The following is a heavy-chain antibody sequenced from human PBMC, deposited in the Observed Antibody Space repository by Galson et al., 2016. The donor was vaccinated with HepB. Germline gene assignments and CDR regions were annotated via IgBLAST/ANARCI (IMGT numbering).Heavy chain of an antibody. CDR1: GGSISNSPHY. Sequence: SETLSLTCTVSGGSISNSPHYWGWIRQPPGKGLEWIGSIYYSGITYYNPSLKNRVSISVDTSKNQFSLKLDSVTAADTAVYYCVVIRRRFCSGGSCRPIDSWGQGTLVIVSS. CDR3: VVIRRRFCSGGSCRPIDS. V-gene: IGHV4-39*01. CDR2: IYYSGIT. D-gene: IGHD2-15*01. J-gene: IGHJ4*02.